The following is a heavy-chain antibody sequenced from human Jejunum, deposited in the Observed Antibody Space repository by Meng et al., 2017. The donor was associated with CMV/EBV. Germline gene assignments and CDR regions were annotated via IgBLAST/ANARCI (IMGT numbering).Heavy chain of an antibody. CDR2: ISTSGSTI. J-gene: IGHJ4*02. Sequence: APSGFTFSDYYMSWIRQAPGKGLEWVSYISTSGSTIYYADSVKGRFTISRDNAKNSLYLQMNSLRAEDTAMYYCARRGTSSSWDYWGLGTLVTVSS. V-gene: IGHV3-11*01. CDR1: GFTFSDYY. D-gene: IGHD6-13*01. CDR3: ARRGTSSSWDY.